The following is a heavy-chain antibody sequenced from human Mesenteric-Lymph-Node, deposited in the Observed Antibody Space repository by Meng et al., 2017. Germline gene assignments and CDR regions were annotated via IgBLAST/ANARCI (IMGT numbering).Heavy chain of an antibody. D-gene: IGHD2-15*01. Sequence: GGSLRLSCKGSGYSFTTYWIAWVRQMPGKGLEWMGIIYPGDSEVRYNPSFQGQVTISADKSINTVYLQWSSLKASDTAIYYCARSLAYCNSGGCHSSNWFDPWGQGALVTVSS. J-gene: IGHJ5*02. V-gene: IGHV5-51*01. CDR3: ARSLAYCNSGGCHSSNWFDP. CDR2: IYPGDSEV. CDR1: GYSFTTYW.